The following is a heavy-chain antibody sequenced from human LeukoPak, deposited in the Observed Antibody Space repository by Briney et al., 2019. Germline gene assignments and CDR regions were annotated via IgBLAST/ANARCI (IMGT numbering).Heavy chain of an antibody. CDR3: AREELRYFDWLSLNWFDP. CDR2: ISSSSSTI. D-gene: IGHD3-9*01. CDR1: GFTFSSYS. J-gene: IGHJ5*02. V-gene: IGHV3-48*01. Sequence: GGSLRLSCAASGFTFSSYSMNWVRQAPGKGLEWVSYISSSSSTIYYADSVKGRFTISRDNAKNSLYLQMNSLRAEDTAVYYCAREELRYFDWLSLNWFDPWGQGTLVTVSS.